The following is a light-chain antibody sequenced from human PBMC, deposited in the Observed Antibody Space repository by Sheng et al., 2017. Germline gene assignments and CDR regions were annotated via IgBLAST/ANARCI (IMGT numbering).Light chain of an antibody. CDR3: QQYSSSPFT. CDR2: DAS. V-gene: IGKV3-11*01. CDR1: QSVSTY. Sequence: EIVLTQSPGTLSLSPGQRATLSCRASQSVSTYLAWYQVKPGQAPRLLIYDASNRATGVPARFSGSGSGTDFSLTISSLEPEDFAVYYCQQYSSSPFTFGGGTKVEIK. J-gene: IGKJ4*01.